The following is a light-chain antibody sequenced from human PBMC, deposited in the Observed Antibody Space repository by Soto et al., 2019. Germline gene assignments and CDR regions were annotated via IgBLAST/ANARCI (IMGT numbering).Light chain of an antibody. J-gene: IGKJ5*01. CDR1: QGISSY. CDR3: QQLKSYPIT. Sequence: QLTQSPSSLSASVGDRVTLTCRASQGISSYLAWYQQKPGKAPKLLIYAASTLQGGVPSRFSGSGSGTDFTLTITSLQPEDFATYYCQQLKSYPITFGQGTRLEIK. CDR2: AAS. V-gene: IGKV1-9*01.